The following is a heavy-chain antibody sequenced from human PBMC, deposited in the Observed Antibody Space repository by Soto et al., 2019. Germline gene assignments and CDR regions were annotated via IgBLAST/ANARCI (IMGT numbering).Heavy chain of an antibody. CDR3: AKEGQSSNYWNYYYGMDV. D-gene: IGHD4-4*01. V-gene: IGHV3-23*01. CDR1: GFTFSSYA. CDR2: ISGSGGST. J-gene: IGHJ6*02. Sequence: RWSLRLSCSASGFTFSSYAMSWVRQAPGKGLEWVSAISGSGGSTYYADSVKGRFTISRDNSKNTLYLQMNSLRAEDTAVYCCAKEGQSSNYWNYYYGMDVWGQGTTVTVSS.